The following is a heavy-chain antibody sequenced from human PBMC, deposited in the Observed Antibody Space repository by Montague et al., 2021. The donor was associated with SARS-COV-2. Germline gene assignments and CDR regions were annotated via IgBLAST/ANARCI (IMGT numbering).Heavy chain of an antibody. CDR2: IYYSGST. Sequence: SETLSLTCTVSGGSIGSGDYYWSWLRQPPGKGLEWIGYIYYSGSTNYNPSLKSRVTISVDTSKNQFSLKLSSVTAADTAVYYCASQVPDFWSGIDYWGQGTLVTVSS. CDR1: GGSIGSGDYY. CDR3: ASQVPDFWSGIDY. V-gene: IGHV4-61*08. D-gene: IGHD3-3*01. J-gene: IGHJ4*02.